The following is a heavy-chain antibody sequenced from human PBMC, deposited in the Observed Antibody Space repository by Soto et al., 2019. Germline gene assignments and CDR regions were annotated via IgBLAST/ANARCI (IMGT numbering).Heavy chain of an antibody. V-gene: IGHV4-30-4*01. CDR1: GGSISSGDYY. CDR3: AREKFGGSRYPYFDY. D-gene: IGHD3-22*01. CDR2: IYYSGST. J-gene: IGHJ4*02. Sequence: PSETLSLTCTVSGGSISSGDYYWSWIRQPPGKGLEWIGYIYYSGSTYYNPSLKSRVTISVDTSKNQFSLKLSSVTAADTAVYYCAREKFGGSRYPYFDYWGQGTLVTVSS.